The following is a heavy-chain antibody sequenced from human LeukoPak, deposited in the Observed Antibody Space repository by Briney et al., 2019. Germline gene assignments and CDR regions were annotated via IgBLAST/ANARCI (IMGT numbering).Heavy chain of an antibody. CDR3: ARGMTTVTHYYYGMDV. Sequence: SETLSLTCTVSGGSLSSYYWSWIRQPPGKGLEWIGYIYYSGSINYNPSLKSRVTISVDTSKNQFSLKLSSVTAADTAVYYCARGMTTVTHYYYGMDVWGQGTTVTVSS. D-gene: IGHD4-17*01. CDR1: GGSLSSYY. CDR2: IYYSGSI. J-gene: IGHJ6*02. V-gene: IGHV4-59*01.